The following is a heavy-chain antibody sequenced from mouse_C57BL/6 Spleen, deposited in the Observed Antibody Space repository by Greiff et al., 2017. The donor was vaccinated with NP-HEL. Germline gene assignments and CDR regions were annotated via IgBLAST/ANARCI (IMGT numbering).Heavy chain of an antibody. V-gene: IGHV5-17*01. CDR3: ARYYGSSSRAMDY. CDR1: GFTFSDYG. J-gene: IGHJ4*01. Sequence: EVQLVESGGGLVKPGGSLKLSCAASGFTFSDYGMHWVRQAPEKGLEWVAYISSGSSTIYYADTVKGRFTIPRDNAKNTLFLQMTSLRSEDTAMYYCARYYGSSSRAMDYWGQGTSVTISS. D-gene: IGHD1-1*01. CDR2: ISSGSSTI.